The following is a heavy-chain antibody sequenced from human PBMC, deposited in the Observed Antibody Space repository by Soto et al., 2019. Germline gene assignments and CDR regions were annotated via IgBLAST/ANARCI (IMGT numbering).Heavy chain of an antibody. D-gene: IGHD3-16*01. CDR3: ASGPMGSNFDY. Sequence: ASVKVSCKASGGTFSSYAISWVRQAPGQGLEWMGGIIPIFGTANYAQKFQGRVTITADESTSTAYMELSSLRSDDTAVYYCASGPMGSNFDYWGQGTLVTVSS. J-gene: IGHJ4*02. CDR2: IIPIFGTA. V-gene: IGHV1-69*13. CDR1: GGTFSSYA.